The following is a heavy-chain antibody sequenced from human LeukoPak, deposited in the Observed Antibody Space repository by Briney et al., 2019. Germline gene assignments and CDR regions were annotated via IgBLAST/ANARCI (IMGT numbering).Heavy chain of an antibody. D-gene: IGHD3-22*01. CDR2: ISSSSSTI. CDR3: ATEQSSGYYYDRGSGMDV. V-gene: IGHV3-48*02. J-gene: IGHJ6*02. Sequence: GGSLRLSCAASGFTFSSYSMNWVRQAPGKGLEWVSYISSSSSTIYCADSVKGRFTISRDNAKNSLYLQMNSLRDEDTAVYYCATEQSSGYYYDRGSGMDVWGQGTTVTVSS. CDR1: GFTFSSYS.